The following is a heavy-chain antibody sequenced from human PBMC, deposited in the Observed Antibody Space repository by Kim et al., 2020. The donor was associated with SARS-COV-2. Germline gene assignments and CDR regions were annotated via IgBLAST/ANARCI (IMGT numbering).Heavy chain of an antibody. J-gene: IGHJ4*02. CDR3: ARDGNSSGWTARGLIGY. D-gene: IGHD6-19*01. CDR1: GFTFSSYS. CDR2: ISSSSYI. V-gene: IGHV3-21*01. Sequence: GGSLRLSCAASGFTFSSYSMNWVRQAPGKGLEWVSSISSSSYIYYADSVKGRFTISRDNAKNSLYLQMNSLRAEDTAVYYCARDGNSSGWTARGLIGYWGQGTLVTVSS.